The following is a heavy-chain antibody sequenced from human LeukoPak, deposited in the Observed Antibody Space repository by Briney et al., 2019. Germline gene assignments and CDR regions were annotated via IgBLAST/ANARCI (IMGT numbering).Heavy chain of an antibody. Sequence: GETLRLSCAASGFTFSSYAMSWVRQAPGKGLEWVSAISGSGGSTYYADSVKGRFTISRDNSKNTLYLQMNSLRAEDTAVYYCANPNVVVPAIHGGDAFDIWGQGTMVTVSS. J-gene: IGHJ3*02. CDR1: GFTFSSYA. CDR2: ISGSGGST. D-gene: IGHD2-21*02. CDR3: ANPNVVVPAIHGGDAFDI. V-gene: IGHV3-23*01.